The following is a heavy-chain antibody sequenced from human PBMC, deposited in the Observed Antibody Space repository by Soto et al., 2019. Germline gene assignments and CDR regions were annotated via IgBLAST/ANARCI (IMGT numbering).Heavy chain of an antibody. D-gene: IGHD3-10*01. CDR3: AKDYYGSGSYRYYYGMDV. Sequence: EGSLRLSCAASGFTFSSYAMSWVRQAPGKGLEWVSAISGSGGSTYYADSVKGRFTISRDNSKNTLYLQMNSLRAEDTAVYYCAKDYYGSGSYRYYYGMDVWGQGTTVTVSS. CDR2: ISGSGGST. V-gene: IGHV3-23*01. J-gene: IGHJ6*02. CDR1: GFTFSSYA.